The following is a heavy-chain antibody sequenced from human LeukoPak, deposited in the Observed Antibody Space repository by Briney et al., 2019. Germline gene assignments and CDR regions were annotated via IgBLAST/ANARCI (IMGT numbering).Heavy chain of an antibody. CDR1: GYTFTGYY. V-gene: IGHV1-2*02. J-gene: IGHJ4*02. CDR3: TGRWYGNEDECFDY. CDR2: INPNSGGT. Sequence: GASVKVSCKASGYTFTGYYMHWVRQAPGQGLEGMGWINPNSGGTNYAQKFQGRVTMTRDTSISTGYMELSRLRSADKAVYYSTGRWYGNEDECFDYWGKGTLVTVSS. D-gene: IGHD1-1*01.